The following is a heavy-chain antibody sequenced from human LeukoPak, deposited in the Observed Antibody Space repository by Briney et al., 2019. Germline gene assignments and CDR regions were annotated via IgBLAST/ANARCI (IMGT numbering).Heavy chain of an antibody. V-gene: IGHV3-30-3*01. Sequence: PGGSLRLSCAASGFTFSSYAMHWVRQAPGKGLEWVAVISYDGSNKYYADSVKGRFTISRDNSKNTLYLQMNSLRAEDTAVYYCARERRWELLKAFDIWGQGTMVTVSS. CDR2: ISYDGSNK. D-gene: IGHD1-26*01. CDR1: GFTFSSYA. J-gene: IGHJ3*02. CDR3: ARERRWELLKAFDI.